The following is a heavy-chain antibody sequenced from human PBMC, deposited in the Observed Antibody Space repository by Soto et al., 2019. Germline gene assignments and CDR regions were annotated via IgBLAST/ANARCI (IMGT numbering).Heavy chain of an antibody. CDR1: GYTFTSYA. CDR2: INAGNGNT. V-gene: IGHV1-3*01. D-gene: IGHD2-15*01. CDR3: AREDCSGGSCYRPYFDY. J-gene: IGHJ4*02. Sequence: ASVKVSCKASGYTFTSYAMHWVRQAPGQRLEWMGWINAGNGNTKYSQKFQGRVTITRDTSASTAYMELSSLRSDDTAVYYCAREDCSGGSCYRPYFDYWGQGTLVTVSS.